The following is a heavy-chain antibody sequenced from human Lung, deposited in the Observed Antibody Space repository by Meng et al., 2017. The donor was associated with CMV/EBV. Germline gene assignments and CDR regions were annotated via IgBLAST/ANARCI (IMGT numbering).Heavy chain of an antibody. CDR1: GFTFSTNW. V-gene: IGHV3-7*01. CDR2: INPDGSEK. J-gene: IGHJ5*02. CDR3: SRTLDH. Sequence: GESLKISCAASGFTFSTNWMDWVRQTPGKGLEWVANINPDGSEKYYVGSVEGRFTISRDNGKNLLSLEMISLRAEDTGVYYCSRTLDHWGQGTLVPSPQ.